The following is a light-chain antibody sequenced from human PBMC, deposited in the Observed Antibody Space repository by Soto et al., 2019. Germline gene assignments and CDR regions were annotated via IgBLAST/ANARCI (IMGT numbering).Light chain of an antibody. J-gene: IGKJ4*01. CDR2: GAS. V-gene: IGKV3-20*01. CDR3: QQYGSSPLS. CDR1: QRISNYY. Sequence: EIVLTQSPDTLSLSSGERATLSCRASQRISNYYLAWYHQKPGQAPRLLIYGASSRATGVPDRFSGSGSGTDFTLTISRLEPEDFVVYYCQQYGSSPLSFGGGNKVEIK.